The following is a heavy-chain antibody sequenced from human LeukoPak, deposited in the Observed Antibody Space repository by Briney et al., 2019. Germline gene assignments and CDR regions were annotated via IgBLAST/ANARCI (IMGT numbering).Heavy chain of an antibody. CDR1: GGSISSGDYY. D-gene: IGHD6-13*01. CDR3: ASTIAAAAQPDYYFDY. V-gene: IGHV4-30-4*01. Sequence: SETLSLTCTVSGGSISSGDYYWSWIRQPPGKGLEWIGYIYYSGSTYYNPSLKSRVTISVDTSKNQFSLKLSPVTAADTAVYYCASTIAAAAQPDYYFDYWGQGTLVTVSS. J-gene: IGHJ4*02. CDR2: IYYSGST.